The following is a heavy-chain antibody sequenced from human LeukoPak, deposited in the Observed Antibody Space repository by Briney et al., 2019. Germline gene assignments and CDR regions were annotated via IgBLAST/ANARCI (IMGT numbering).Heavy chain of an antibody. J-gene: IGHJ4*02. CDR2: IKRDGNEI. CDR1: GFTFSSYW. V-gene: IGHV3-7*01. D-gene: IGHD1-14*01. Sequence: GGSLRLSCAASGFTFSSYWMSWVRQAPGKGLEWVANIKRDGNEIYYVGSVKGRVTISRDNAKNSLYLQMSSLRVEDTAVYFCVRLTTTAPPAFEYWGQGTLVTVSS. CDR3: VRLTTTAPPAFEY.